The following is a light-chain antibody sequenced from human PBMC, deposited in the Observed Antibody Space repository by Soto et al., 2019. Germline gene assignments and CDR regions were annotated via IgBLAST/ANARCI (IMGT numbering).Light chain of an antibody. Sequence: EIVLTQSPGTLSLSPGERATLSCRASQRVSSGYLAWYQQKPGQAPRLLIYGASNRATDIPDRFSGRGSGTDFTLTISRLEPEDFAVYYCQQYGSSHPSSTFGQGTRLEIK. V-gene: IGKV3-20*01. CDR3: QQYGSSHPSST. CDR2: GAS. CDR1: QRVSSGY. J-gene: IGKJ5*01.